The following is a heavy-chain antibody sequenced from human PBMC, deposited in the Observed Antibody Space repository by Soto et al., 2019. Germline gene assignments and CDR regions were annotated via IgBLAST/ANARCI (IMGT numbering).Heavy chain of an antibody. CDR2: INAGNGNT. D-gene: IGHD4-17*01. CDR3: TDFDC. V-gene: IGHV1-3*01. CDR1: GYTFTKYA. Sequence: ASVKVSCKASGYTFTKYAMHWVRQAPGQRLEWMGWINAGNGNTKYSQKFQGGVTITRDTSASTAYMELSSLTSEDTAVTTVTDFDCWGQGTLVTVSS. J-gene: IGHJ4*02.